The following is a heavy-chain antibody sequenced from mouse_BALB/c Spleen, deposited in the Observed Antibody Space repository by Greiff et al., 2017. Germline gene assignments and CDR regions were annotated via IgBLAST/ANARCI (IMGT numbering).Heavy chain of an antibody. CDR3: ARRIHYGSSPFAY. CDR1: GFTFSSYA. J-gene: IGHJ3*01. CDR2: ISSGGST. V-gene: IGHV5-6-5*01. D-gene: IGHD1-1*01. Sequence: EVKLVESGGGLVKPGGSLKLSCAASGFTFSSYAMSWVRQTPEKRLEWVASISSGGSTYYPDSVKGRFTISRDNARNILYLQMSSLRSEDTAMYYCARRIHYGSSPFAYWGQGTLVTVSA.